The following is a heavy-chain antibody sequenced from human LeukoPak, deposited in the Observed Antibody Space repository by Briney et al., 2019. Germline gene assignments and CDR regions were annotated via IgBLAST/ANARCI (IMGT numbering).Heavy chain of an antibody. CDR2: IYHSGST. V-gene: IGHV4-38-2*02. CDR1: GYSISSGYY. Sequence: SETLSLTCTVSGYSISSGYYWGWIRQPPGKGLEWIGSIYHSGSTYYNPSLKSRVTISVDTSKNQFSLKLSSVTAADTAVYYCARGVVAAPQTFDYWGQGTLVTVSS. J-gene: IGHJ4*02. D-gene: IGHD2-15*01. CDR3: ARGVVAAPQTFDY.